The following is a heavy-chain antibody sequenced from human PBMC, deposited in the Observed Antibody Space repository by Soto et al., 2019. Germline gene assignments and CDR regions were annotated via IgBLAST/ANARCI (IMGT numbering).Heavy chain of an antibody. Sequence: QVQLVQSGAEVKKPGASVKVSCKASGYTFTNYDICLVRQATGQGLEWMGWMNTNSGRTGYAQKFQGRVTMTRDTSINTSYMELSSLRSDDTAVYYCARGTYCSGGSCSWRENDYWGQGTLVTVSS. D-gene: IGHD2-15*01. CDR3: ARGTYCSGGSCSWRENDY. J-gene: IGHJ4*02. CDR1: GYTFTNYD. CDR2: MNTNSGRT. V-gene: IGHV1-8*01.